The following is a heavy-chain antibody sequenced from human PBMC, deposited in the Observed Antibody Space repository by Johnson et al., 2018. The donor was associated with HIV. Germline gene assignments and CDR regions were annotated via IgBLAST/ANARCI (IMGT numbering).Heavy chain of an antibody. Sequence: VQVVESGGGVVQPGGSLRLSCAASGFTVSSNYMSWVRQAPGKGLEWVSAISGSGGSTYYADSVKGRFTISRDNSKNTLYLQMNTLRAEATAVYSCAKSEGVYYNFWGGTTGAFDLWGQGTMVTVSS. D-gene: IGHD3-3*01. CDR1: GFTVSSNY. CDR3: AKSEGVYYNFWGGTTGAFDL. CDR2: ISGSGGST. V-gene: IGHV3-23*04. J-gene: IGHJ3*01.